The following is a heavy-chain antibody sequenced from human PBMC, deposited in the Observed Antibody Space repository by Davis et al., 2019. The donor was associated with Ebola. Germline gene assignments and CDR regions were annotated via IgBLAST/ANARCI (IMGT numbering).Heavy chain of an antibody. CDR2: IYNTRTT. D-gene: IGHD1-7*01. V-gene: IGHV4-61*01. CDR3: ARGNSGYYFDY. CDR1: GASVSGSNYD. J-gene: IGHJ4*02. Sequence: MPSETLSLTCIVSGASVSGSNYDWSWIRQPPGKGLEWIGYIYNTRTTNYNPSLKSRVTISVDTSKNQLSLKLSYVTAADTAVYYCARGNSGYYFDYWGQGTLVTVSS.